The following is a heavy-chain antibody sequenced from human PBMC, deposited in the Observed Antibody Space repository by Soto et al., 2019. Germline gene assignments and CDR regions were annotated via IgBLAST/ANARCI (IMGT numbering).Heavy chain of an antibody. CDR3: ARDGHGMDV. J-gene: IGHJ6*02. CDR2: IFFTGSA. V-gene: IGHV4-61*01. Sequence: SETLSLTCTVSGGSVSTGIYDWSWIRHPPGKGLEWIGKIFFTGSAHYNPSLRNRVTMSVDTSKDQFSLTLTSVTAADTAVYYCARDGHGMDVWGQGTTVTVSS. CDR1: GGSVSTGIYD.